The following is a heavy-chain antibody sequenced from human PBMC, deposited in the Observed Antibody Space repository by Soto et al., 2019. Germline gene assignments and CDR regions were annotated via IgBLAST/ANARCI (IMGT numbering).Heavy chain of an antibody. Sequence: QVQLQESGPGLVKPSETLSLTCTVSGGSISSYYWSWIRQPPGKGLQWIGYIYYSGSPNYNPSLKSRVTISVDTSKNRYALKRSSVTAAGTAVYYCVSKWGDYVCDYWRQGTLVTVSS. J-gene: IGHJ4*02. CDR1: GGSISSYY. CDR2: IYYSGSP. V-gene: IGHV4-59*08. CDR3: VSKWGDYVCDY. D-gene: IGHD3-16*01.